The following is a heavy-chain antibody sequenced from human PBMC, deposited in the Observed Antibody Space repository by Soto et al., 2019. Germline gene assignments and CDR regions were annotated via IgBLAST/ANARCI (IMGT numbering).Heavy chain of an antibody. J-gene: IGHJ4*02. CDR2: IKQDGSEK. D-gene: IGHD5-12*01. Sequence: GGSLRLSCAASGFTFISYWMSWVRQAPGKGLEWVANIKQDGSEKYYVDSVKGRFTISRDNAKNSLYLQMNSLRAEDTAVYYCARTRYSGSRYFDYWGQGTLVTVSS. CDR1: GFTFISYW. V-gene: IGHV3-7*03. CDR3: ARTRYSGSRYFDY.